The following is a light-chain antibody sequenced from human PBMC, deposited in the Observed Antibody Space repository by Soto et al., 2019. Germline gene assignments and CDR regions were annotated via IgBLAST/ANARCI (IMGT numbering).Light chain of an antibody. Sequence: EIVLTQSTATLSLSPGERATLSCRASQSVSSYLAWYQQKPGQAPRLLIYDASNRATGIPARFSGSGSGTDFTLAISSLEPEDSAVYYCQQRSNWPVTFGQGTKVEIK. CDR2: DAS. J-gene: IGKJ1*01. V-gene: IGKV3-11*01. CDR3: QQRSNWPVT. CDR1: QSVSSY.